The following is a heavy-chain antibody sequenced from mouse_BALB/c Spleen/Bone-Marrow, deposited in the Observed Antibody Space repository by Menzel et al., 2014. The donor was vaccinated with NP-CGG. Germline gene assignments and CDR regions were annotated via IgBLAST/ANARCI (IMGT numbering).Heavy chain of an antibody. Sequence: EVQLQQSGAELVKSGASVKLSCTASGFNIKDTYMHWVKQWPEQGLEWIGRIDPANGNTKYDPKFQGKATITADTSSNTAYLQLSSLTSEDTAVYYCATYYRYDRRFAYWGQGTLVTVSA. CDR1: GFNIKDTY. J-gene: IGHJ3*01. CDR2: IDPANGNT. D-gene: IGHD2-14*01. V-gene: IGHV14-3*02. CDR3: ATYYRYDRRFAY.